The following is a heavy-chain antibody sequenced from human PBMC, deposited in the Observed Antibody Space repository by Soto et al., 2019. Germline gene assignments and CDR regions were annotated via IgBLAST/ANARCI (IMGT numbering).Heavy chain of an antibody. CDR3: ARGTGPRILYSSLDY. CDR2: ISSSSSYI. D-gene: IGHD6-13*01. Sequence: GSLRLSCAASGFTFSSYSMNWVRQAPGKGLEWVSSISSSSSYIYYADSVKGRFTISRDNAKNSLYLQMNSLRAEDTAVYYCARGTGPRILYSSLDYWGQGTLVTVSS. V-gene: IGHV3-21*01. CDR1: GFTFSSYS. J-gene: IGHJ4*02.